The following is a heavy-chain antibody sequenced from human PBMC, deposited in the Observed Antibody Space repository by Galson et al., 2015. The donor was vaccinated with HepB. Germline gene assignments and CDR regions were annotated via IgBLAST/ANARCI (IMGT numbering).Heavy chain of an antibody. V-gene: IGHV3-9*01. CDR3: VKDSHYYYRDV. CDR2: ISWNSGTT. Sequence: SLRLSCAGSGFSFENYVMHWVRQPPGKGLEWVSSISWNSGTTAYAESVKDRLTISRDNAKNSVYLQMNSLRPEDTALYYCVKDSHYYYRDVWGKGTTVIVS. J-gene: IGHJ6*03. CDR1: GFSFENYV.